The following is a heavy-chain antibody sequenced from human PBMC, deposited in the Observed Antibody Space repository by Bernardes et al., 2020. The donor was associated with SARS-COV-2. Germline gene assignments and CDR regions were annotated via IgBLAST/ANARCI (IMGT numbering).Heavy chain of an antibody. J-gene: IGHJ6*02. D-gene: IGHD3-3*01. CDR3: ARAGVGYDFWSGYKGGMDV. CDR2: INPNSGGT. Sequence: ASVKVSCKASGYTFTGYYMHWVRQAPGQGLEWMGWINPNSGGTNYAQKFQGRVTMTRDTSISTAYMELSRLRSDDTAVYYCARAGVGYDFWSGYKGGMDVWGQGTTVTVSS. CDR1: GYTFTGYY. V-gene: IGHV1-2*02.